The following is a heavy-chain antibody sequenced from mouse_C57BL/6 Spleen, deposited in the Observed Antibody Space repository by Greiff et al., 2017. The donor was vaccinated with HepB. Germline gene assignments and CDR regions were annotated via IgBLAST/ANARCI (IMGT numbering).Heavy chain of an antibody. CDR3: ARSGGKAWCAY. D-gene: IGHD3-1*01. Sequence: VQLQQSGAELVRPGTSVKMSCKASGYTFTNYWIGWAKQRPGHGLEWIGDIYPGGGYTNYNEKFKGKATLTADKSSSTAYMQFSSLTSEDSAIYYCARSGGKAWCAYWGQGTLVTVSA. J-gene: IGHJ3*01. CDR2: IYPGGGYT. CDR1: GYTFTNYW. V-gene: IGHV1-63*01.